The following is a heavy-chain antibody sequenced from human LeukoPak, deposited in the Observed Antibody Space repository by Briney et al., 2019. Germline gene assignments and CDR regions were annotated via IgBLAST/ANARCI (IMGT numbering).Heavy chain of an antibody. Sequence: GGSLRLSCAASGFTFSSYGMHWVRQAPGKGLEWVAVIWYDGSNKYYADSVKGRFTISSDNSKNTLYLQMNSLRAEDTAVYYCAKQPTLVPAAPVTWYYYMDVWGKGTTVTVSS. CDR1: GFTFSSYG. J-gene: IGHJ6*03. V-gene: IGHV3-30*02. CDR2: IWYDGSNK. D-gene: IGHD2-2*01. CDR3: AKQPTLVPAAPVTWYYYMDV.